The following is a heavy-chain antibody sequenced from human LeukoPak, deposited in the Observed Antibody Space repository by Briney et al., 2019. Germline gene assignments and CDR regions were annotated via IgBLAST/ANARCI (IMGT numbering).Heavy chain of an antibody. Sequence: ASVKVSCKASGYTFTSYAMHWVRQAPGQRLEWMGWINAGNGNTKYSQKFQGRVTITRDTSASTAYMELSSLRSEDTAVYYRASESSGYYYSFDYWGQGTLVTVSS. CDR1: GYTFTSYA. D-gene: IGHD3-22*01. CDR3: ASESSGYYYSFDY. V-gene: IGHV1-3*01. J-gene: IGHJ4*02. CDR2: INAGNGNT.